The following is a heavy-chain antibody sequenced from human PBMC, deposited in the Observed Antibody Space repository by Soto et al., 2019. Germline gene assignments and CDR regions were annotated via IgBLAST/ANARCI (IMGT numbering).Heavy chain of an antibody. V-gene: IGHV4-34*01. CDR3: ARGRYSWRADFDY. CDR1: GGSFSGYY. D-gene: IGHD1-1*01. CDR2: INHSGST. Sequence: SETLSLTCAVYGGSFSGYYWSWIRQPPGKGLEWIGEINHSGSTNYNPSLKSRVTISVDTSKNQFSLKLSSVTAADTAVYYCARGRYSWRADFDYWGQGTLVTVSS. J-gene: IGHJ4*02.